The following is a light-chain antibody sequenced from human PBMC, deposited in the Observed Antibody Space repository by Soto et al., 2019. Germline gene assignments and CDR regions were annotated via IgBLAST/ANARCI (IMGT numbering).Light chain of an antibody. CDR1: NSNIGKNA. V-gene: IGLV1-36*01. Sequence: QSVLTQPPSVSEAPRQRVTIPCSGSNSNIGKNAVNWYQQFPGKAPKLLIYYDRLLPSGVSDRFSGSKSGTSASLAISGLQSEDEADYYCAAWDDSLNGVIFGGGTKLTVL. CDR2: YDR. J-gene: IGLJ2*01. CDR3: AAWDDSLNGVI.